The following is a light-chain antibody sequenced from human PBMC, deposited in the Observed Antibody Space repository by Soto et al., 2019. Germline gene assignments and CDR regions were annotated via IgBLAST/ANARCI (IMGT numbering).Light chain of an antibody. CDR1: QTVNSN. Sequence: EIVLTQSPGSLCLSPGERATLSCRASQTVNSNLAWYQQKPGQAPRLLIYRASTRATGTPARFSGSGSGTEFTLTITSLQSEDFALYYCPQYHNLWTFGQGTTGDI. CDR2: RAS. V-gene: IGKV3-15*01. CDR3: PQYHNLWT. J-gene: IGKJ1*01.